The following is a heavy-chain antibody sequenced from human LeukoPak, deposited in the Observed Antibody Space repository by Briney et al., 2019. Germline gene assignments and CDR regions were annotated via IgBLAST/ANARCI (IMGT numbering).Heavy chain of an antibody. Sequence: PGGSLRLSCAGSGFTLSNAWMSWVRQASGKGLEWLGRITSKADGETTDYAAPVKGRFSISRDDSKNMVYLQMNSLKTENTDVYYCVTGWYFDHWGQGTLVTVSS. V-gene: IGHV3-15*01. CDR1: GFTLSNAW. CDR2: ITSKADGETT. CDR3: VTGWYFDH. D-gene: IGHD2-15*01. J-gene: IGHJ4*02.